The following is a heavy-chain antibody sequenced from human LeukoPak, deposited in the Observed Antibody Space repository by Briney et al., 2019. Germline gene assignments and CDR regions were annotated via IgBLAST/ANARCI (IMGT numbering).Heavy chain of an antibody. J-gene: IGHJ3*02. CDR1: GYTFTSYG. Sequence: GASVKVSCKASGYTFTSYGISWVRQAPGQGLEWMGWISAYNGNTNYAQKLQGRVTMTTDTSTSTAYMELRSLRSDDTAVYYRARASSVLRFLEWNAFDIWGQGTMVTVSS. D-gene: IGHD3-3*01. V-gene: IGHV1-18*01. CDR3: ARASSVLRFLEWNAFDI. CDR2: ISAYNGNT.